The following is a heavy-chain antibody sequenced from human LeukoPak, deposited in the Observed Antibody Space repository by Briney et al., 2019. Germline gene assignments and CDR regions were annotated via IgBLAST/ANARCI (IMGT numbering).Heavy chain of an antibody. J-gene: IGHJ6*02. V-gene: IGHV3-66*01. CDR3: ARGVSLRFLEWLPYYGMDV. Sequence: GGSLRLSCAASGFTFSSNYMSWVRQAPGKGLEWVSVIYSGGSTYYSDSVKGRFTISRDNSKNPLYLQMNRLRAEDTAVYYCARGVSLRFLEWLPYYGMDVWGQGTTVTVSS. D-gene: IGHD3-3*01. CDR1: GFTFSSNY. CDR2: IYSGGST.